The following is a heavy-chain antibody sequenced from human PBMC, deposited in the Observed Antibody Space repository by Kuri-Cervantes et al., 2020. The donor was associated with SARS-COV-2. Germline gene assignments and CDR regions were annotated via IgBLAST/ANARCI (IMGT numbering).Heavy chain of an antibody. D-gene: IGHD3-16*01. CDR3: ARVGVSVYFQH. J-gene: IGHJ1*01. CDR2: IYYSGST. Sequence: SETLSLTCTVSGGSISSGDYYWSWIRQPPGKGLEWIGYIYYSGSTYYNPSLKSRVTISVDTSKNQFSLKLSSVTAADTAVYYCARVGVSVYFQHWGQGTLVTVSS. CDR1: GGSISSGDYY. V-gene: IGHV4-30-4*02.